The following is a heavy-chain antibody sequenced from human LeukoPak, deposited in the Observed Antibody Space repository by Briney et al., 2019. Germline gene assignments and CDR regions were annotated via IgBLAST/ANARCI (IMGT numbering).Heavy chain of an antibody. D-gene: IGHD6-6*01. J-gene: IGHJ3*02. Sequence: ASVKVSCKASGYTFTSYDINWVRQATGQGLEWMGGFDPEDGETIYAQKFQGRVTITADESTSTAYMELSSLRSKDTAVYYCAREGSEQLVRSDAFDIWGQGTMVTVSS. CDR3: AREGSEQLVRSDAFDI. V-gene: IGHV1-69*13. CDR1: GYTFTSYD. CDR2: FDPEDGET.